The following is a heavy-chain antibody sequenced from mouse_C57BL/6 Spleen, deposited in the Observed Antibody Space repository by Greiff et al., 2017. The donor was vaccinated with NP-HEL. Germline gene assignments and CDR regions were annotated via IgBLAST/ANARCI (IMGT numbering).Heavy chain of an antibody. V-gene: IGHV1-55*01. CDR1: GYTFTSYW. CDR2: IYPGSGST. CDR3: AREGITTVRGYFDV. J-gene: IGHJ1*03. Sequence: QVQLQQPGAELVKPGASVKMSCKASGYTFTSYWITWVKQRPGQGLEWIGDIYPGSGSTNYNEKFKSKATLTVDTSSSTAYMQLSSLTSEDSAVYYCAREGITTVRGYFDVWGTGTTVTVSS. D-gene: IGHD1-1*01.